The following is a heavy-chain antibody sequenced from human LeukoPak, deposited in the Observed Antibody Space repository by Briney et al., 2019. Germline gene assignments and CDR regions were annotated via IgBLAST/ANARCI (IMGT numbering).Heavy chain of an antibody. CDR3: ARQGSRWRYGMDV. V-gene: IGHV5-51*01. CDR1: GYIFTNYL. D-gene: IGHD6-13*01. Sequence: GDSLNFSCQASGYIFTNYLIGGLRQLPAKGREWMGIIYTGDSHTKYSPPFQGQVTISVAKSTNNAYLQWSSLRASDTAMYYCARQGSRWRYGMDVWGKGTTVTVSS. J-gene: IGHJ6*04. CDR2: IYTGDSHT.